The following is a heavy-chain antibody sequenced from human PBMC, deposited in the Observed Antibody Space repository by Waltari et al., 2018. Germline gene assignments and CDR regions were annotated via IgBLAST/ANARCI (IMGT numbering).Heavy chain of an antibody. CDR1: GGSISSGSYY. V-gene: IGHV4-61*09. Sequence: QVQLQESGPGLVKPSQTLSLTCTVSGGSISSGSYYWSWIRQPAGKGLEWIGYIYTSGRTNSNPSLKSRVTISVDTSKNQFSLKLSSVTAADTAVYYCARDDSSGYLGYYGMDVWGQGTTVTVSS. J-gene: IGHJ6*02. D-gene: IGHD3-22*01. CDR3: ARDDSSGYLGYYGMDV. CDR2: IYTSGRT.